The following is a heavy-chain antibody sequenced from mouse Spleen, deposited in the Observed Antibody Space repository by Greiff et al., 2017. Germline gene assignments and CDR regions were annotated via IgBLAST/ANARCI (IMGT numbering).Heavy chain of an antibody. CDR3: ARSTMITTRRFSY. CDR1: GYAFSSCW. J-gene: IGHJ3*01. Sequence: QVQLKESGPELVKPGASVKISCKASGYAFSSCWMNWVKQRPGKGLEWIGRIYPGDGDTNYNGKFKGKATLTADKSSSTAYMQLSSLTSEDSAVYFCARSTMITTRRFSYWGQGTLVTVSA. CDR2: IYPGDGDT. D-gene: IGHD2-4*01. V-gene: IGHV1-82*01.